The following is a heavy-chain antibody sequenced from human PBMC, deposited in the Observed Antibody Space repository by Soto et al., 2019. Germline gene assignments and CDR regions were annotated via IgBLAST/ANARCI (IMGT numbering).Heavy chain of an antibody. CDR2: ISYDGSNK. V-gene: IGHV3-30*03. CDR1: GFTFSSYG. D-gene: IGHD2-21*02. J-gene: IGHJ4*02. Sequence: GGSLRLSCAASGFTFSSYGMHWVRQAPGKGLEWVAVISYDGSNKYYADSVKGRFTISRDNSKNTLYLQMSSLRSEDTAVYYCARGRSGANYYSGPRDYWGQGTLVTVSS. CDR3: ARGRSGANYYSGPRDY.